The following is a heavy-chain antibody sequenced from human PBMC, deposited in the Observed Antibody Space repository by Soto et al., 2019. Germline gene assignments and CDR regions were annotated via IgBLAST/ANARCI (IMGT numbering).Heavy chain of an antibody. Sequence: GSLRLSCAASGFTFSSYAMHWVRQAPGKGLEWVAVISYDGSNKYYADSVKGRFTISRDNSKNTLYLQMNSLRAEDTAVYYCARAMEWSDFDYWGQGTLVTVSS. D-gene: IGHD3-3*01. CDR1: GFTFSSYA. CDR2: ISYDGSNK. J-gene: IGHJ4*02. V-gene: IGHV3-30-3*01. CDR3: ARAMEWSDFDY.